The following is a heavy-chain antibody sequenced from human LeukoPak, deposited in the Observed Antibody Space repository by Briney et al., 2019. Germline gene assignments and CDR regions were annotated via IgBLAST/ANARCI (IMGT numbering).Heavy chain of an antibody. Sequence: GGSLRLSCAASGFTFSSYWMSWVRQAPGKGLEWVANIKQDGNELYYVDSVRGRFTISRDNAKNSLYLQMNSLRVEDTAVYYCARDKVVGATYFDYWGQGTLVTVSS. D-gene: IGHD1-26*01. CDR3: ARDKVVGATYFDY. J-gene: IGHJ4*02. V-gene: IGHV3-7*01. CDR1: GFTFSSYW. CDR2: IKQDGNEL.